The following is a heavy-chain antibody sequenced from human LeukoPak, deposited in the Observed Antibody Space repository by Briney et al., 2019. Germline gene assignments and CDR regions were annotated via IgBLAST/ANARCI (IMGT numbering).Heavy chain of an antibody. V-gene: IGHV3-15*01. D-gene: IGHD2-8*01. CDR3: TTEAGYCTNGVCYPWPG. CDR1: GFTFSNAW. Sequence: PGGSLRLSCAASGFTFSNAWMSWVRQAPGKGLEWVGRIKSKTDGGTTDYAAPVKGRFTISRDDSKNTLYLQMNSLKTEDTAVYYCTTEAGYCTNGVCYPWPGWGQGTLVTVSS. J-gene: IGHJ4*02. CDR2: IKSKTDGGTT.